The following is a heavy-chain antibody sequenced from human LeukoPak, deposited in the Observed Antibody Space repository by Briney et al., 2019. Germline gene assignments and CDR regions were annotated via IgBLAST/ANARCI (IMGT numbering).Heavy chain of an antibody. J-gene: IGHJ6*02. CDR1: GFTLSSYA. D-gene: IGHD4-17*01. CDR3: AKGLKATVTWYYYGMDV. CDR2: ISGSGGST. V-gene: IGHV3-23*01. Sequence: PGGSLRLSCAASGFTLSSYAMSWVRQAPGKGLEWVSAISGSGGSTYYADSVKGRFTISRDNSKNTLYLQMNSLRAEDTAVYYCAKGLKATVTWYYYGMDVWGQGTTVTVSS.